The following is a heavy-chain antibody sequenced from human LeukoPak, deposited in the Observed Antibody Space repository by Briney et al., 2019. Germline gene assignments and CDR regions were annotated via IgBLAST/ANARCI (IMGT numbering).Heavy chain of an antibody. D-gene: IGHD1-20*01. Sequence: GGSLRLSCAASGFTFRSYSMNWVRQAPGKGLERVSYISSSSSPINYADSVKGRFTISRDNAKNSLYLQMNSLRAEDSAVYYCARGSLITGIDYWGQGALVTVSS. CDR2: ISSSSSPI. CDR3: ARGSLITGIDY. CDR1: GFTFRSYS. J-gene: IGHJ4*02. V-gene: IGHV3-48*01.